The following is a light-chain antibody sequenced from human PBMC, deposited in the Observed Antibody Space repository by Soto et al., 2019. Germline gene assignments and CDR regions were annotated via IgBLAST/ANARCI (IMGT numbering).Light chain of an antibody. CDR1: SSDVGGYNY. Sequence: QSVLTQPASVSGSPGQSITISCTGTSSDVGGYNYVSWYQQHPGQAPKLMIYDVSNRPSGVSNRFSGSKSGNTDSLTISGLQAADDADYYCSSHTSSSLYVFGTGTKVTVL. CDR3: SSHTSSSLYV. V-gene: IGLV2-14*01. CDR2: DVS. J-gene: IGLJ1*01.